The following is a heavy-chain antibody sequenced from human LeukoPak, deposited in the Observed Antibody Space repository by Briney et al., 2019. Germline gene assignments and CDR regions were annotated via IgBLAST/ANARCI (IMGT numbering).Heavy chain of an antibody. CDR3: AKDKSDYGDYPPGAFDI. D-gene: IGHD4-17*01. V-gene: IGHV3-30-3*01. CDR2: ISYDGSNK. Sequence: GGSLRLSCAASGFTFSSYAMHWVRQAPGKGLEWVAVISYDGSNKYYADSAKGRFTISRDKSKNTLFLQMTSLRVEDTAVYYCAKDKSDYGDYPPGAFDIWGQGTMVTVSS. CDR1: GFTFSSYA. J-gene: IGHJ3*02.